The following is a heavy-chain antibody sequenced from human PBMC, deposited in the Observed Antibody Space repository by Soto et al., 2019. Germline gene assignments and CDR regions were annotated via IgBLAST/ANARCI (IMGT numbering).Heavy chain of an antibody. CDR3: ARIRGGSVLRYFDWLSPNWFDP. CDR1: GGSFSGYY. Sequence: QVQLQQWGAGLLKPSETLSLTCAVYGGSFSGYYWSWIRQPPGKGLEWIGEINHSGSTNYNPSLKSRVTISVDTSKNQFSLKLSSVTAADTAVYYCARIRGGSVLRYFDWLSPNWFDPWGQGTLVTVSS. D-gene: IGHD3-9*01. CDR2: INHSGST. V-gene: IGHV4-34*01. J-gene: IGHJ5*02.